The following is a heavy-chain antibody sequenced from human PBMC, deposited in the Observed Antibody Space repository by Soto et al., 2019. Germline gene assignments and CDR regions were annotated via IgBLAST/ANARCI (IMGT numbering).Heavy chain of an antibody. CDR2: ISGYNGDT. CDR1: GYTFTRYG. CDR3: AKNGQLPYYDYGMDV. V-gene: IGHV1-18*01. Sequence: QVQLVQSGGAVKKPGASVKVSCKTSGYTFTRYGISWVRQAPGQGLEWMGWISGYNGDTNYAQKFQDRVTMTIDTSTTTVYMELRSLTSDDTAVYYCAKNGQLPYYDYGMDVWGQGTTVTVSS. J-gene: IGHJ6*02. D-gene: IGHD1-26*01.